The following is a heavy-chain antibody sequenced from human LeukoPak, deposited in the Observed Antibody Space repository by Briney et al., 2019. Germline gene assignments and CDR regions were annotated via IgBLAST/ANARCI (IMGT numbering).Heavy chain of an antibody. Sequence: GGSLRLSCAASGFTFSSYAMHWVRQAPGKGLEWVAVISYDGSNKYYADSVKGRFTISRDNSKNTLYLQMNSLRAEDTAVYYCAVYDSSGYVDYWGQGTLVTVSS. J-gene: IGHJ4*02. CDR1: GFTFSSYA. CDR2: ISYDGSNK. V-gene: IGHV3-30-3*01. CDR3: AVYDSSGYVDY. D-gene: IGHD3-22*01.